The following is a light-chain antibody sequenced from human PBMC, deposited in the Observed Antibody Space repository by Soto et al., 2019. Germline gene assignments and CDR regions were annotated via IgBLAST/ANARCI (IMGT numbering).Light chain of an antibody. CDR3: QQYGSSGT. Sequence: IVLTHSPCTLSVSPGERATLSCRASQSVSSSYLAWYQQKPGQAPRLLIYGASSRATGIPDRFSGSGSGTDFTLTISRLEPEDFAVYYCQQYGSSGTFGQGAKVDIK. V-gene: IGKV3-20*01. J-gene: IGKJ1*01. CDR2: GAS. CDR1: QSVSSSY.